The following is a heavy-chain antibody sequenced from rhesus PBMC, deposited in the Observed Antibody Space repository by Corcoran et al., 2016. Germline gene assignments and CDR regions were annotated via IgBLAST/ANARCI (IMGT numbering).Heavy chain of an antibody. CDR2: IYGSGGGT. CDR3: ARDRGGYCTGSGCYGGGYGLDS. CDR1: GGSISDDYY. D-gene: IGHD2-21*01. Sequence: QVQLQESGPGLVKPSETLSLTCAVSGGSISDDYYWSWIRQPPGKGLEWIGYIYGSGGGTNYNPSLKNPVTISIDTSKNQFSLKLSSVTAADTAVYYCARDRGGYCTGSGCYGGGYGLDSWGQGVVVTVSS. J-gene: IGHJ6*01. V-gene: IGHV4-106*01.